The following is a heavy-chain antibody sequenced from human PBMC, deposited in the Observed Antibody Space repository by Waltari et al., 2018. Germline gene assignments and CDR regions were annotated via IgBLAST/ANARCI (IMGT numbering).Heavy chain of an antibody. J-gene: IGHJ4*02. CDR3: TRVARAAAYFDY. D-gene: IGHD6-13*01. CDR2: IRSKAYGGTT. CDR1: GFTFGDYA. V-gene: IGHV3-49*04. Sequence: EVQLVESGGGLVQPGRSLRLSCTASGFTFGDYAMSWVRQAPGKGLEWVGFIRSKAYGGTTEYAASVKGRFTISRDDSKSIAYLQMNSLKTEDTAGYYCTRVARAAAYFDYWGQGTLVTVSS.